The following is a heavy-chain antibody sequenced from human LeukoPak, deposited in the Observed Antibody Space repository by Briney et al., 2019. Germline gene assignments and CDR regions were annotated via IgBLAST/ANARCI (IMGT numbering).Heavy chain of an antibody. J-gene: IGHJ3*02. Sequence: SETLSLTCTVSDDSITMYYWTWIRQPPGKGLEWIGYFYYSGSSNYNPSLKSRVTISVDTSKNQFSLRLTSVTAADTAVYYCARVDYDRSGYSPVVGAFDIWGQGTTVTVSS. CDR2: FYYSGSS. D-gene: IGHD3-22*01. V-gene: IGHV4-59*08. CDR1: DDSITMYY. CDR3: ARVDYDRSGYSPVVGAFDI.